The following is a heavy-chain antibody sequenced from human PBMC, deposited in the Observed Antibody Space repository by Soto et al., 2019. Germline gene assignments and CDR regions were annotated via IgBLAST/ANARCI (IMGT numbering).Heavy chain of an antibody. J-gene: IGHJ4*02. Sequence: GGSLRLSCAASGFTFSSYSMNWVRQAPGKGLEWVSYISSSSSTIYYADSVKGRFTISRDNAKNSLYLQMNSLRDEDTAVYYCARDSPSYYYDSSGLFDYWGQGTLVTAPQ. CDR3: ARDSPSYYYDSSGLFDY. CDR2: ISSSSSTI. V-gene: IGHV3-48*02. CDR1: GFTFSSYS. D-gene: IGHD3-22*01.